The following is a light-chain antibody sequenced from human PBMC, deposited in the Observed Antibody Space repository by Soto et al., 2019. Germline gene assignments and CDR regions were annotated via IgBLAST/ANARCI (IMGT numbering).Light chain of an antibody. J-gene: IGKJ4*01. V-gene: IGKV3-20*01. CDR2: GAS. CDR1: QTVTNNY. Sequence: EIVLTQSPGTLSLSPGEGVSLSCRASQTVTNNYLAWYQQKPDQAPRLLIYGASNRATGIPDRFSGSGSGTDFTLSISRLAPEDFAVYYCQQYGSSPLTFGGGARLE. CDR3: QQYGSSPLT.